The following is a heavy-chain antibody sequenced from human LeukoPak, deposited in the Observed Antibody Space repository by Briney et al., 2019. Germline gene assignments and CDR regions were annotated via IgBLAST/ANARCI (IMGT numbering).Heavy chain of an antibody. V-gene: IGHV3-23*01. J-gene: IGHJ5*02. D-gene: IGHD6-19*01. Sequence: PGGSLRLSCAASGFTFSSYAMSWVRQAPGKGLEWVSSISGSGGITYYTDSVKGRFTISRDNSKNTLFLQMNSLRAEGTAVYYCAKDSGDTSGNWFDPWGQGTLVTVSS. CDR2: ISGSGGIT. CDR1: GFTFSSYA. CDR3: AKDSGDTSGNWFDP.